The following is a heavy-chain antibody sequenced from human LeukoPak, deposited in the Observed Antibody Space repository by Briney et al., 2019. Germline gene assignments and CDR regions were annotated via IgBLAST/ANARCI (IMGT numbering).Heavy chain of an antibody. D-gene: IGHD6-13*01. J-gene: IGHJ4*02. V-gene: IGHV3-23*01. CDR1: GFTFSSYA. CDR3: AGGSSRNSYYFDC. CDR2: ISGSGGST. Sequence: GSLRLSCAASGFTFSSYAMSWVRQAPGKGLEWVSAISGSGGSTYYADSVKGRFSISRDNAQNSVYLQLNSLRAEDTAVYYCAGGSSRNSYYFDCWGQGTLVTVSS.